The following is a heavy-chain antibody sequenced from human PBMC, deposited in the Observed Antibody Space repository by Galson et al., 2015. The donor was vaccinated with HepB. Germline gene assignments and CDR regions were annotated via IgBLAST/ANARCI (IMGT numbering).Heavy chain of an antibody. V-gene: IGHV3-23*01. D-gene: IGHD2/OR15-2a*01. Sequence: SLRLSCAASGFAFDSHAMSWVRQAPGRGLEWISGITGKGDSTFYADSVKGRFTVSKDNSNNMLYLQMNSLRAEDAGLYFFAKVYGLFDSWGQGILVTVPS. J-gene: IGHJ5*01. CDR2: ITGKGDST. CDR3: AKVYGLFDS. CDR1: GFAFDSHA.